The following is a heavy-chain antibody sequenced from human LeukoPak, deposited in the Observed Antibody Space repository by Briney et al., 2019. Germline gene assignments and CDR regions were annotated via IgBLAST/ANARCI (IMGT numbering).Heavy chain of an antibody. J-gene: IGHJ4*02. Sequence: ASVKVSCKASGYTFTSYAMNWVQQAPGQGLEWMGWINTNTGNPTYAQGFTGRFVFSLDTSVSTAYLQISSLKAEDTAVYYCARDARLLWFGELSLGYWGQGTLVTVSS. D-gene: IGHD3-10*01. V-gene: IGHV7-4-1*02. CDR3: ARDARLLWFGELSLGY. CDR1: GYTFTSYA. CDR2: INTNTGNP.